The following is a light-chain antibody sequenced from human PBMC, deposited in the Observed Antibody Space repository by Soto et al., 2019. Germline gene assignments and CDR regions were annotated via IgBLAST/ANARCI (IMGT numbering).Light chain of an antibody. CDR3: QQYNNRPYT. CDR1: QSISSD. CDR2: GAS. Sequence: EIMMTQSPDTLSVSPGERATVSCGASQSISSDFAWFQLKPGQAPRLLIYGASTRAPDVPDRFSGSGSGTEFTLTISSLQSEDFAVYYCQQYNNRPYTFGQGTKLEIK. J-gene: IGKJ2*01. V-gene: IGKV3-15*01.